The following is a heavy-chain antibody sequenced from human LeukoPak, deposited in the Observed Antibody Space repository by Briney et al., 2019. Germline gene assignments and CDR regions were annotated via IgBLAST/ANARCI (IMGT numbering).Heavy chain of an antibody. J-gene: IGHJ4*02. CDR1: GGSFSGYY. CDR2: INHSGST. Sequence: SETLSLTCAVDGGSFSGYYWSWIRQPPGKGLEWIGEINHSGSTNYNPSLKSRVTISVDTSKNQFSLKLTSVTAADTAVYYCARTPGYSRSYRYWGQGILVTVSS. D-gene: IGHD6-6*01. CDR3: ARTPGYSRSYRY. V-gene: IGHV4-34*01.